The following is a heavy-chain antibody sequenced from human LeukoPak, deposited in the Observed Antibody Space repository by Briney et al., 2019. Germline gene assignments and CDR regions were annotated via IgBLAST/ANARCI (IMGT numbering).Heavy chain of an antibody. D-gene: IGHD3-10*02. J-gene: IGHJ6*04. Sequence: GGSLRLSCATSGFTFSNYWMSWVRQAPGKGLEWVANIKQDGSEKYYVDSVKGRFTVSRDNAKNSLYLQMNSLRAEDTAVYYCAELGITMIGGVWGKGTTVTISS. CDR3: AELGITMIGGV. CDR1: GFTFSNYW. V-gene: IGHV3-7*01. CDR2: IKQDGSEK.